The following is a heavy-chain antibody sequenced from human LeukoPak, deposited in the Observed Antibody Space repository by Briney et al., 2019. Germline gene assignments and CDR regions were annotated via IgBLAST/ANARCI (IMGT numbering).Heavy chain of an antibody. J-gene: IGHJ4*02. CDR2: IRYDGSNK. CDR1: GFTFSSYG. V-gene: IGHV3-30*02. Sequence: GGSLRLSCAASGFTFSSYGMHWVRLAPGKGLEWVAFIRYDGSNKYYADSVKGRFTISRDNAKNSLYLQMNSLRAEDTAIYYCARGLWSFDYWGQGTLVTVSS. D-gene: IGHD3-10*01. CDR3: ARGLWSFDY.